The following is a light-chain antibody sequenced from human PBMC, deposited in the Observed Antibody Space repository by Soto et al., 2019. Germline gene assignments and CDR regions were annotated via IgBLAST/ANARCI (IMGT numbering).Light chain of an antibody. V-gene: IGLV2-8*01. CDR1: SSDVGGYNY. J-gene: IGLJ2*01. CDR3: SSYGGSNNLV. CDR2: EVT. Sequence: QSVLTQPPSASGSPGQSVTISCTGSSSDVGGYNYVSWYQQHPGKAPKLMIYEVTKRPSGVPDRFSGSKSGDTASLTVSGLQAEDEAEYYCSSYGGSNNLVFCGGSEVAVL.